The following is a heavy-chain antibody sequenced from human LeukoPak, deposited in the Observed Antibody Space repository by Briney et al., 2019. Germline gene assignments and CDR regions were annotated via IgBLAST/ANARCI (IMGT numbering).Heavy chain of an antibody. J-gene: IGHJ6*03. CDR1: GLTFSSYE. V-gene: IGHV3-48*03. D-gene: IGHD3-22*01. Sequence: GGSLRLSCAASGLTFSSYEMNWVRQAPRKGLEWVSYISSSGSTIYYADSVKGRFTISRDNAKNSVYLQMNSLRAEDTAVYYCARESGLYYYDSSGYHYYYYYMDVWGKGTTVTVSS. CDR3: ARESGLYYYDSSGYHYYYYYMDV. CDR2: ISSSGSTI.